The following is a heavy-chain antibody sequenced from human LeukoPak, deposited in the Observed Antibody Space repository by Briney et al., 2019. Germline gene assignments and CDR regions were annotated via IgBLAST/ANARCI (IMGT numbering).Heavy chain of an antibody. CDR3: ARGKYTSFDN. CDR1: VDSLFTSSVA. D-gene: IGHD2-2*01. J-gene: IGHJ4*02. Sequence: SQTLSLTCAISVDSLFTSSVAWNWIRQSPSRGLEWLGRTYYRSMWSFDYAISVKSRLSISTDTSKNHFSLQLNSVTPEDTAVYYCARGKYTSFDNWGQGTLVTVSS. V-gene: IGHV6-1*01. CDR2: TYYRSMWSF.